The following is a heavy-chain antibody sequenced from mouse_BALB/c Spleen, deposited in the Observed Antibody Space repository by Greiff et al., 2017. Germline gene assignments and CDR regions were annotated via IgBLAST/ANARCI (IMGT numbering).Heavy chain of an antibody. CDR2: ISSGSSTI. J-gene: IGHJ3*01. CDR3: ARHWFAY. V-gene: IGHV5-17*02. Sequence: EVQVVESGGGLVQPGGSRKLSCAASGFTFSSFGMHWVRQAPEKGLEWVAYISSGSSTIYYADTVKGRFTISRDNPKNTLFLQMTSLRSEDTAMYYCARHWFAYWGQGTLVTVSA. CDR1: GFTFSSFG.